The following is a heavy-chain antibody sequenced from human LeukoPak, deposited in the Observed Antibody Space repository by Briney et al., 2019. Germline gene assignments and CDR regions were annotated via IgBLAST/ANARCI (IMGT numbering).Heavy chain of an antibody. CDR2: INPSGGST. D-gene: IGHD6-13*01. CDR3: AKDLSSSWGNDAFDI. J-gene: IGHJ3*02. Sequence: ASVKVSCKASGYTFTSYYMHWVRQAPGQGLEWMGIINPSGGSTSYAQKFQGRVTMTRDMSTSTVYMELSSLRSEDTAVYYCAKDLSSSWGNDAFDIWGQGTMVTVSS. CDR1: GYTFTSYY. V-gene: IGHV1-46*01.